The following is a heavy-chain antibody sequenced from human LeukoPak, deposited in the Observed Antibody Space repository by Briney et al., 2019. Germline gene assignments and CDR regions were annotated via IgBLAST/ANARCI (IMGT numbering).Heavy chain of an antibody. J-gene: IGHJ4*02. CDR3: AKAGVLTLVRGVIVDY. V-gene: IGHV3-23*01. CDR2: ISGSGGST. D-gene: IGHD3-10*01. CDR1: GFTFGNYA. Sequence: GGSLRLSCAASGFTFGNYAMSWVRQAPGKGLEWVSDISGSGGSTYYADSVKGRFTISRDNSKDTLDLQMNSLRAEDTAVYYCAKAGVLTLVRGVIVDYWGQGTLVTVSS.